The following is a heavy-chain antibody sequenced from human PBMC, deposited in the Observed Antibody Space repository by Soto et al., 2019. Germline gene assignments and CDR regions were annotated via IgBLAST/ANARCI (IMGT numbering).Heavy chain of an antibody. J-gene: IGHJ4*02. CDR2: ISAYNGNT. CDR1: GYTFTSYG. Sequence: ASVKVSCKASGYTFTSYGISWVRQAPGQGLEWMGWISAYNGNTNYAQKLQGRVTMTTDTSTSTAYMELRSLRSDDTAVYYCARDIRKRWFGELLSYFDYWGQGTLVTVSS. CDR3: ARDIRKRWFGELLSYFDY. D-gene: IGHD3-10*01. V-gene: IGHV1-18*01.